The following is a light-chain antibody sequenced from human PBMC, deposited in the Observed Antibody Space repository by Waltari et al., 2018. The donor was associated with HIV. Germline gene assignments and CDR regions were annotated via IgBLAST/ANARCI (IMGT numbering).Light chain of an antibody. CDR2: DVS. J-gene: IGLJ3*02. CDR1: SSDVGGYDY. V-gene: IGLV2-11*01. Sequence: QSALTQPRSVSGSPGQSVTISCTGTSSDVGGYDYVSWYQQHPGEAPKLIIYDVSKRPSGVSGRFSGSKSGTSASLAISGLQSEDEADYYCAAWDDTLNGWVFGGGTKLTVL. CDR3: AAWDDTLNGWV.